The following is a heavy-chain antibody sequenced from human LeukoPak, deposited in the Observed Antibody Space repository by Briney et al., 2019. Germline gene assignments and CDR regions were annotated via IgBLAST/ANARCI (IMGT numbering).Heavy chain of an antibody. J-gene: IGHJ5*02. D-gene: IGHD2-2*01. Sequence: PGGSLRLSCAGSGFTLSSAWMTWVRQAPGKGLEWVGLSKSETDGGTTDYAAPVKGRFTISRDDSKNTLYLQMNCLKTEDTAVYYCAKYCISADCYANWFGPWGQGTLVTVSS. CDR2: SKSETDGGTT. V-gene: IGHV3-15*01. CDR3: AKYCISADCYANWFGP. CDR1: GFTLSSAW.